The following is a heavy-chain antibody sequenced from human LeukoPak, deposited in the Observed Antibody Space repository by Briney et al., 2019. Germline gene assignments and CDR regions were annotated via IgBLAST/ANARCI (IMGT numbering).Heavy chain of an antibody. CDR2: IYYSGST. CDR1: GGSISSSSYY. D-gene: IGHD6-13*01. V-gene: IGHV4-39*01. J-gene: IGHJ4*02. Sequence: PSETLSLTCTVSGGSISSSSYYWGWIRQPPGKGLEWIGSIYYSGSTYYNPSLKSRVTISVDTSKNQFSLKLSSVTAADTAVYYCARVEGSSWSSDYWGQGTLVTVSS. CDR3: ARVEGSSWSSDY.